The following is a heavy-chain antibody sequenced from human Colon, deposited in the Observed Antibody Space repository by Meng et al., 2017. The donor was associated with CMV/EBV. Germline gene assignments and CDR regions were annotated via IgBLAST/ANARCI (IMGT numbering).Heavy chain of an antibody. J-gene: IGHJ4*02. CDR1: GFTFSSYA. V-gene: IGHV3-30-3*01. D-gene: IGHD2-2*01. Sequence: GESLKISCAASGFTFSSYAMHWVRQAPGKGLEWVAVISYDGSNKYYADSVKGRFTISRDHSKNTLYLQMNSLRAEDTAVYYCARTQARNMVVVPAAVLYWGQGTLVTVSS. CDR2: ISYDGSNK. CDR3: ARTQARNMVVVPAAVLY.